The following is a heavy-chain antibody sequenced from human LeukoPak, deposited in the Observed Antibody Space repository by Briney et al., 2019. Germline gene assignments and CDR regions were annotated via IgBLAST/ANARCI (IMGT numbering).Heavy chain of an antibody. CDR2: ISWDGGST. D-gene: IGHD3-22*01. V-gene: IGHV3-43*01. CDR1: GFTFDDYT. Sequence: GGSLRLSCAASGFTFDDYTMHWVRQAPGKGLEWVSLISWDGGSTYYADSVKGRFTISRDNSKNTLYLQMNSLRAEDTAVYYCAKDSLYYYDSSGAFDIWGQGTMVTVSS. J-gene: IGHJ3*02. CDR3: AKDSLYYYDSSGAFDI.